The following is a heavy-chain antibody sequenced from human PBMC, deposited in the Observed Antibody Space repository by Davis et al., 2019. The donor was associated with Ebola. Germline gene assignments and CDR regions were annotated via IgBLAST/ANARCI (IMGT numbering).Heavy chain of an antibody. V-gene: IGHV3-30-3*01. CDR2: ISYDGSNK. CDR1: GFTFRGNA. CDR3: ARDLAGGSYSGPDY. D-gene: IGHD1-26*01. Sequence: PGGSLNLSCAPSGFTFRGNARSWFRQAPGKGLEWVAVISYDGSNKYYADSVKGRFTISRDNSKNTLYLQMNSLRAEDTAVYYCARDLAGGSYSGPDYWGQGTLVTVSS. J-gene: IGHJ4*02.